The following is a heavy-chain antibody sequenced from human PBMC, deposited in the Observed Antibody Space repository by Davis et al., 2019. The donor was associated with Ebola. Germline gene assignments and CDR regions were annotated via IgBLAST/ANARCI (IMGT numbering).Heavy chain of an antibody. Sequence: GESLKISCEGSGYSFPSYWISWVRQMPGKGLEWMGRIDPSDSYTNYSPSFQGHVTISADKSISTAYLQWSSLKASDTAMYYCARGPRSYFRAGGDDYWGQGTLVTVSS. CDR1: GYSFPSYW. V-gene: IGHV5-10-1*01. J-gene: IGHJ4*02. D-gene: IGHD3-10*01. CDR3: ARGPRSYFRAGGDDY. CDR2: IDPSDSYT.